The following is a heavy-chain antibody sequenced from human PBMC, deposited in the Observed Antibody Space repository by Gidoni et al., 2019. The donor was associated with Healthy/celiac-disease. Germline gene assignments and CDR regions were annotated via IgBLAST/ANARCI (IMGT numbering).Heavy chain of an antibody. CDR3: ARATVVTGYYFDY. V-gene: IGHV3-64*01. CDR1: GFPFSSYA. D-gene: IGHD4-17*01. CDR2: ISSNGGST. J-gene: IGHJ4*02. Sequence: EVQLVESGGGLVQPGGSLRLSCAASGFPFSSYAMHWVRQAPGKGLEYVSAISSNGGSTYYENSVKGRFTISRDNSKNTLYLQMGSLRAEGMAVYYCARATVVTGYYFDYWGQGTLVTVSS.